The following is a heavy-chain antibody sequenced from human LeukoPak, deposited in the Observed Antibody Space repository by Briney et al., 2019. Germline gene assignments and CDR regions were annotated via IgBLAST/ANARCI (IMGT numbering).Heavy chain of an antibody. CDR3: ARGGVTMIVPIL. CDR2: IKQDGSEK. Sequence: GALRLSCAASGSTFSSYWMSWVRQAPGKGLEWVANIKQDGSEKYYVDSVKGRFTISRDNSKNTLYLQMNSLRAEDTAVYYCARGGVTMIVPILWGQGTLVTVSS. J-gene: IGHJ4*02. V-gene: IGHV3-7*03. CDR1: GSTFSSYW. D-gene: IGHD3-22*01.